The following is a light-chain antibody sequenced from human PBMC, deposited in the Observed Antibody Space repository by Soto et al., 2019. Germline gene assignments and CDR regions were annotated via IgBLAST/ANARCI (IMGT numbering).Light chain of an antibody. CDR1: SSDVGGYNY. J-gene: IGLJ1*01. CDR2: EVS. V-gene: IGLV2-14*01. Sequence: LTQPASVSGSPGQSITISCTGTSSDVGGYNYVSWYQQQSGKAPKLMIREVSNRPSGVSNRFSGSKSGNTASLTISGLQAEDEADYYCSSYTSSRAYVFGIGTKVTVL. CDR3: SSYTSSRAYV.